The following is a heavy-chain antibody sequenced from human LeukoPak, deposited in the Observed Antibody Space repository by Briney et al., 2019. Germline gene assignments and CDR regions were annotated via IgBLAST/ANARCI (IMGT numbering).Heavy chain of an antibody. Sequence: GGSLRLSCAASGFTFSTFWMYWVRQAPGKGLMWVSRITGEGSSATYADSVKGRFTISRDNAKNTVYLQVNSLRAEDTANCARGYSGSGRTYWGQGTLVTVSS. V-gene: IGHV3-74*01. CDR1: GFTFSTFW. CDR3: GYSGSGRTY. D-gene: IGHD3-10*01. CDR2: ITGEGSSA. J-gene: IGHJ4*02.